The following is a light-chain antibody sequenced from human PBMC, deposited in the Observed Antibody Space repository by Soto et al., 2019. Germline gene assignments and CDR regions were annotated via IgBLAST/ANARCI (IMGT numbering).Light chain of an antibody. CDR2: EVT. Sequence: QSVLTQPASVSGSPGQSITISCTGTSSDVGSYNLVSWYQQHPGKVPKLMIYEVTKRPSGVSNRFSGSKSDNTASLTISGLQAEDEADYYCCAYAGSSTFVIFGGGTKLTVL. CDR1: SSDVGSYNL. V-gene: IGLV2-23*02. J-gene: IGLJ2*01. CDR3: CAYAGSSTFVI.